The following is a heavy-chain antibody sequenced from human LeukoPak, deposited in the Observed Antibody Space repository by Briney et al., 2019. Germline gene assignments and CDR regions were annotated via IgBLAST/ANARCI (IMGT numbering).Heavy chain of an antibody. CDR1: GYTFPDHP. CDR3: ARELCVRGSGSYCPFDY. V-gene: IGHV7-4-1*02. CDR2: INTNTGNP. D-gene: IGHD3-10*01. J-gene: IGHJ4*02. Sequence: GASVKVSCKASGYTFPDHPINWVRQAPGQGLEWMGWINTNTGNPAYAQGFTGRFVFSLDTSVSTAYLQISSLKAEDTAVYYCARELCVRGSGSYCPFDYWGQGTLVTVSS.